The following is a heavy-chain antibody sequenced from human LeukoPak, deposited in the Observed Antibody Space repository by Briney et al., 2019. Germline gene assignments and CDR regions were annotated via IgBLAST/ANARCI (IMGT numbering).Heavy chain of an antibody. D-gene: IGHD2-15*01. V-gene: IGHV1-2*02. J-gene: IGHJ4*02. CDR2: INPNSGGT. CDR1: GYTFTGYY. CDR3: ARWGYCSGGSCYATDRFYDY. Sequence: ASVKVSCKASGYTFTGYYMNWVRQAPGQGLEWMGWINPNSGGTNYAQKFQGRFTMTRDTSISTAYMELSRLRSDDTAVYYCARWGYCSGGSCYATDRFYDYWGQGTLVTVSS.